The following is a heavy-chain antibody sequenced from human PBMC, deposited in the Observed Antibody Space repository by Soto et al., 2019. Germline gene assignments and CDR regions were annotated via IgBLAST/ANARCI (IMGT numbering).Heavy chain of an antibody. CDR3: AKSRGYCSSTSCSSLLGMDV. CDR2: ISGSGGST. J-gene: IGHJ6*02. V-gene: IGHV3-23*01. CDR1: GGSISSYY. Sequence: ETLSLTCTVSGGSISSYYWSWVRQAPGKGLEWVSAISGSGGSTYYADSVKGRFTISRDNSKNTLYLQMNSLRAEDTAVYYCAKSRGYCSSTSCSSLLGMDVWGQGTTVTVSS. D-gene: IGHD2-2*03.